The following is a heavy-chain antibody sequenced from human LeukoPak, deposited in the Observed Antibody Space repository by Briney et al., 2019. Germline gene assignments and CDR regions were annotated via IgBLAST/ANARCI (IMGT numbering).Heavy chain of an antibody. CDR3: AKFGLAGSGRYHDAFDI. J-gene: IGHJ3*02. D-gene: IGHD3-10*01. V-gene: IGHV3-30*18. CDR2: ISYDGSNK. Sequence: GGSLRLSCAASGFTFSKYVMHWVRQAPGKGLEWVATISYDGSNKYYADSVKGRFTISRDSSKNTLYLQMNSLRAEDTAVYYCAKFGLAGSGRYHDAFDIWGQGTMVTVSS. CDR1: GFTFSKYV.